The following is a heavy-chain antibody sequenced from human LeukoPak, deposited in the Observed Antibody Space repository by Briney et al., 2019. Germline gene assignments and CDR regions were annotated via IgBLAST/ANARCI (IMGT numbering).Heavy chain of an antibody. D-gene: IGHD3-22*01. CDR3: TRGYYYYSMFDP. Sequence: GGSPKLSCAASRFSSSGSAMHCVRQASGKGLEWVGRIRSKANSYATAYAASETGRFTICRDDSKNTAYLQMNSLKTEDTALYCCTRGYYYYSMFDPWGQGTLVTVSS. CDR2: IRSKANSYAT. V-gene: IGHV3-73*01. CDR1: RFSSSGSA. J-gene: IGHJ5*02.